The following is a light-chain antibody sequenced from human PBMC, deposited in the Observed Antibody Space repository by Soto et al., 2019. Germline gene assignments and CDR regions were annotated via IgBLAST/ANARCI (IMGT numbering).Light chain of an antibody. CDR1: QSVSRNY. V-gene: IGKV3-20*01. Sequence: EIVLTKSPDTLSLSPGEVGTLSFRGSQSVSRNYLAWYQQKPGQAPRLLIYTASRRATGIPDRFSGSGSGTDFTLTISRLEPEDSAVYYCQQYSRAPITFGQGTRLEIK. J-gene: IGKJ5*01. CDR2: TAS. CDR3: QQYSRAPIT.